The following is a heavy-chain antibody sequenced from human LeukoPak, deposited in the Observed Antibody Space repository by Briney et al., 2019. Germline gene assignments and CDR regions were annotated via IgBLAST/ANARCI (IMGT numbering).Heavy chain of an antibody. D-gene: IGHD5-24*01. V-gene: IGHV4-31*03. J-gene: IGHJ4*02. CDR2: IYYGGSV. CDR1: GGSIRSRCYY. CDR3: ARGNGYSCDY. Sequence: SDTLSLTCTVSGGSIRSRCYYSSWIRQHPGKGLYWIGYIYYGGSVYYPPSLKRRVTISVATSQNQFSLDLSSVTAADAAVYCCARGNGYSCDYWGQGTLVTVSS.